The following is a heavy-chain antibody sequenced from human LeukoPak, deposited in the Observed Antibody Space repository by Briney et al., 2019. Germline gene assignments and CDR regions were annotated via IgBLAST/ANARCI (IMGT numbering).Heavy chain of an antibody. CDR3: AKAYGYCTTTSCSHEEFDY. CDR2: ISYDGSNK. CDR1: GFTFSNYG. D-gene: IGHD2-2*01. Sequence: GRSLRLSCAASGFTFSNYGMHWVRQAPGKGLEWVAVISYDGSNKYYADSVKGRFAISRDNPKNTLYLQMNSLRAEDTAVYYCAKAYGYCTTTSCSHEEFDYWGQGTLVTVSS. J-gene: IGHJ4*02. V-gene: IGHV3-30*18.